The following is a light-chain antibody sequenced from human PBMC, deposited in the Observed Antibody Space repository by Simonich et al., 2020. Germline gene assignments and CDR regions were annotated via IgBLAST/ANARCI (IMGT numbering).Light chain of an antibody. CDR3: CSYAGSYTLV. CDR2: VVS. V-gene: IGLV2-11*01. CDR1: SSDVGGYNY. Sequence: QSALTQPRSVSGSPGQSVTISCTGTSSDVGGYNYVSCYQQHPGKAPKLMIYVVSKRPSGVPDRFSGSKYGNTASLTISGLQAEDEADYYCCSYAGSYTLVFGGGTKLTVL. J-gene: IGLJ3*02.